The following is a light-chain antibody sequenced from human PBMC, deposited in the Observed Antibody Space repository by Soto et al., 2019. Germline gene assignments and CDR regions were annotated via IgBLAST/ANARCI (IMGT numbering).Light chain of an antibody. CDR2: DVG. CDR1: SSDVGGYNY. V-gene: IGLV2-14*01. Sequence: QSVLTQPASVSGSPGQSITISCTGTSSDVGGYNYVSWYQRHPGKAPKLMIYDVGNRPSGVSNRFSGSKSGNTASLTISGLQAEDEADYYCSSYTSSSTLPVFGGGTKVTVL. J-gene: IGLJ2*01. CDR3: SSYTSSSTLPV.